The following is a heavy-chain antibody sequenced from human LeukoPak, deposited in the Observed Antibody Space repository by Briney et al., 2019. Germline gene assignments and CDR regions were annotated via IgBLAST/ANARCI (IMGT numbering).Heavy chain of an antibody. CDR2: ISSSSSYI. V-gene: IGHV3-21*01. CDR3: ARVLAAAGPLDGPTEDGNAQNAFDI. D-gene: IGHD6-13*01. J-gene: IGHJ3*02. Sequence: GGSLRLPCAASGFTFSSYSMNWVRQAPGKGLEWVSSISSSSSYIYYADSVKGRFTISRDNAKNSLYLQMNSLRAEDTAVYYCARVLAAAGPLDGPTEDGNAQNAFDIWGQGTMVTVSS. CDR1: GFTFSSYS.